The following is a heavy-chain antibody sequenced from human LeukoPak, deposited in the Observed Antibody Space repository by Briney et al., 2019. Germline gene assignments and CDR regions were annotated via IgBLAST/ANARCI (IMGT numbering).Heavy chain of an antibody. CDR3: ARDKGTTDTAFDI. CDR2: IYYSGST. D-gene: IGHD1-1*01. CDR1: GGWISSGDYY. Sequence: PSETLSLTCTVSGGWISSGDYYWSWIRQPPGKGLEWVGYIYYSGSTYYNQSLKSRVTISVDTSKNQFSLKLSSVTAADTAVYYCARDKGTTDTAFDIWGQGTMVTVSS. J-gene: IGHJ3*02. V-gene: IGHV4-30-4*01.